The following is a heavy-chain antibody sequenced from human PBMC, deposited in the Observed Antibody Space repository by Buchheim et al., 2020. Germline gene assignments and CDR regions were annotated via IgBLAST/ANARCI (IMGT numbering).Heavy chain of an antibody. CDR2: TSYDGSNK. CDR3: ATHHRIGVVGREYFQH. CDR1: GFTFGSYG. J-gene: IGHJ1*01. D-gene: IGHD6-13*01. V-gene: IGHV3-30*03. Sequence: QVQLVESGGGVVQPGGSLRLSCAASGFTFGSYGMHWVRQAPGKGLEWVAATSYDGSNKDYADSVKGRFTISRDNSKNTLYLYMNNLRTEDTAVYYCATHHRIGVVGREYFQHWGQGTL.